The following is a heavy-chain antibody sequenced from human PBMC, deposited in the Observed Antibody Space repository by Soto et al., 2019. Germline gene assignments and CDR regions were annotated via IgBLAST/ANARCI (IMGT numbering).Heavy chain of an antibody. V-gene: IGHV3-53*04. D-gene: IGHD3-22*01. CDR2: IYSDGST. Sequence: EVQLVESGGGLVQPGGSLRLSCAASGFTVSSNYMSWVRQAPGKGLEWVSVIYSDGSTYYADSVKGRLTISRHNSKNTLYLQMNSLRAEDTAVYYCARDPYYDSSGYLASNGMDVWGQGTTVTVSS. CDR3: ARDPYYDSSGYLASNGMDV. J-gene: IGHJ6*02. CDR1: GFTVSSNY.